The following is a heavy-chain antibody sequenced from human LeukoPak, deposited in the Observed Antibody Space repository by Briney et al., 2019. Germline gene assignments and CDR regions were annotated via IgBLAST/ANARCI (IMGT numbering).Heavy chain of an antibody. CDR2: IRYDGSNK. CDR3: AKAAVPAAIREGFDY. CDR1: GFTFSSYG. J-gene: IGHJ4*02. D-gene: IGHD2-2*02. V-gene: IGHV3-30*02. Sequence: GGSLRLSCAASGFTFSSYGMHWVRQAPGKGLEWVAFIRYDGSNKYYADSVKGRFTISRDNSKNTLYLQMNSLRAEDTAVYYCAKAAVPAAIREGFDYWGQGTLVTVSS.